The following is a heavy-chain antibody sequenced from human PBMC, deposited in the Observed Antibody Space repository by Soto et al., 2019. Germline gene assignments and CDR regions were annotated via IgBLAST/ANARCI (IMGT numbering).Heavy chain of an antibody. D-gene: IGHD6-19*01. CDR1: GFTFSDYY. CDR3: ARGGAVAGLDF. Sequence: QVQLVEAGGGLVKPGGSLRLSCAASGFTFSDYYMSWIRQAPGKGLEWVSFISSSTTYTNYADSVKGRFTISRDNAKNSLYLQMNSLRAEDTAVYYCARGGAVAGLDFWGQGTLVTVSS. J-gene: IGHJ4*02. CDR2: ISSSTTYT. V-gene: IGHV3-11*06.